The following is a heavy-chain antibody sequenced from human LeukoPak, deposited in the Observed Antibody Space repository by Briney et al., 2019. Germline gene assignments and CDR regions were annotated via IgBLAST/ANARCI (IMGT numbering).Heavy chain of an antibody. J-gene: IGHJ4*02. D-gene: IGHD6-13*01. Sequence: PGGSLRLSCAVSGLTFSDYYMSWIRQAPGKGLEWVSYISSSGSSLFYADSVKGRFTISRDNAKNSLYLQMNSLRAEDTAVYYCARRPYSISWYYFAYWGQRTLVTVSS. CDR2: ISSSGSSL. CDR1: GLTFSDYY. V-gene: IGHV3-11*04. CDR3: ARRPYSISWYYFAY.